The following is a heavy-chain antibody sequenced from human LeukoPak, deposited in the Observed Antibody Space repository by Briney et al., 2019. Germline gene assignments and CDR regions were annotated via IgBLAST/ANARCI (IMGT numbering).Heavy chain of an antibody. CDR3: ARDRGPVTGIFDS. CDR2: IYQSGST. CDR1: GYSISSGYY. V-gene: IGHV4-38-2*02. Sequence: SETLSLTCDVPGYSISSGYYWGWIRQPPGKGLEWIGAIYQSGSTYYNASLKSRVTISVDTSKNQFSLKVSSVTAADTAVYYCARDRGPVTGIFDSWGQGTLVTVSS. J-gene: IGHJ4*02. D-gene: IGHD6-19*01.